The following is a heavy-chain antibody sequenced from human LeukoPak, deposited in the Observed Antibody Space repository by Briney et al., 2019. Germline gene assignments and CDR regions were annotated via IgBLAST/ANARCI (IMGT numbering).Heavy chain of an antibody. Sequence: PSETLSLTCAVYGGSFSGYYWSWIRQPPGKGLEWIGEINHSGSTNYNPSLKSRVTISVDTSKNQFSLKLSSVTAADTAVYYCARGHGYSYGRYYFDYWGQGTLVTVSS. CDR1: GGSFSGYY. D-gene: IGHD5-18*01. CDR3: ARGHGYSYGRYYFDY. CDR2: INHSGST. J-gene: IGHJ4*02. V-gene: IGHV4-34*01.